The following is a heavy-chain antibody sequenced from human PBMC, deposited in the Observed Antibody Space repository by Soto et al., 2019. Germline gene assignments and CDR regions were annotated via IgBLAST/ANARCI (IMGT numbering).Heavy chain of an antibody. CDR3: ARRLESDYGDWHYFDY. V-gene: IGHV4-30-4*01. D-gene: IGHD4-17*01. CDR1: GASITSGDSY. CDR2: IYSRGST. J-gene: IGHJ4*02. Sequence: QVHLQESGPGLVRPSQTLSLTCTVSGASITSGDSYWSWIRQPPGKGLEWIGYIYSRGSTYYNPSLRSRFTISIDTSKNQFSLRLSSVTAADTAVYYCARRLESDYGDWHYFDYWGQGTLLTVSS.